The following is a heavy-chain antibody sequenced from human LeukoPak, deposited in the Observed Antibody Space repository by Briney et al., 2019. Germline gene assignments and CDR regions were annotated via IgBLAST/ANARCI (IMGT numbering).Heavy chain of an antibody. D-gene: IGHD6-13*01. CDR3: AREYSSTWYRGPAEYFQH. Sequence: GGSLRLSCATSGFTFSSYGMHWVRQAPGKGLEWVAFIRYDGSNNYYADSVKGRFTISRDNSKNTLYLQMNSLRAEDTAVYYCAREYSSTWYRGPAEYFQHWGQGTLVTVSS. V-gene: IGHV3-30*02. CDR1: GFTFSSYG. J-gene: IGHJ1*01. CDR2: IRYDGSNN.